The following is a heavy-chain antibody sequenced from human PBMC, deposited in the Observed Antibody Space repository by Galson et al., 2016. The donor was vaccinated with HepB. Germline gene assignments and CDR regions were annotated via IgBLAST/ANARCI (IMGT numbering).Heavy chain of an antibody. D-gene: IGHD2-21*01. CDR1: GFSISSYG. CDR3: AKIRRAVYNCGGGGFLDI. Sequence: SLRLSCAASGFSISSYGMNWVRQAPGKGLEWVSAISCGGTNTSYADSVKGRFTISRDNSKNTLYLQMNSLRAEDAAVYYCAKIRRAVYNCGGGGFLDIWGRGTLVTVSS. J-gene: IGHJ3*02. V-gene: IGHV3-30*18. CDR2: ISCGGTNT.